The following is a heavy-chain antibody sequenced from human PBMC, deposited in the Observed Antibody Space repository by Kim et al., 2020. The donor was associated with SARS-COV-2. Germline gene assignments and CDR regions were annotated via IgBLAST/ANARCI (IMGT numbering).Heavy chain of an antibody. Sequence: GGSLRLSCAASGFTFSSYGMHWVRQAPGKGLEWVAVISYDANHKNYADSVRGRFTISRDNSKNTLFLQMDSLRAEDTAVYYCAKRPAAAGSCFDYWGQGTLVTVSS. CDR1: GFTFSSYG. CDR3: AKRPAAAGSCFDY. V-gene: IGHV3-30*18. J-gene: IGHJ4*02. D-gene: IGHD6-13*01. CDR2: ISYDANHK.